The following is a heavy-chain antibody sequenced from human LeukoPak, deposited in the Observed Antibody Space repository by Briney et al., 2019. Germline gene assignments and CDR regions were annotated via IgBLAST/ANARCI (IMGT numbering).Heavy chain of an antibody. Sequence: PGRSPRLSCEASGFSFSTSGVHWVRQAPGKGLEWMAVISKDGRKNHYADSVKGRFTIFRDNSKSTLFLQMNSLRPEDTAIYYCARDLLNYGSAYYDVGIFDSWGQGTLVTVSS. CDR2: ISKDGRKN. CDR1: GFSFSTSG. V-gene: IGHV3-30*04. D-gene: IGHD3-10*01. J-gene: IGHJ4*02. CDR3: ARDLLNYGSAYYDVGIFDS.